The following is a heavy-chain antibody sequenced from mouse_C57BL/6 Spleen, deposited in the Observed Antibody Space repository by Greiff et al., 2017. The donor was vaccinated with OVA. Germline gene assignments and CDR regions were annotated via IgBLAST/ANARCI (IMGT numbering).Heavy chain of an antibody. V-gene: IGHV5-4*01. D-gene: IGHD4-1*01. CDR3: AREYWDSWFAC. CDR2: ISDGGSYT. Sequence: EVKVVESGGGLVKPGGSLKLSCAASGFTFSSYAMSWVRQTPEKRLEWVATISDGGSYTYYPDNVKGRFTISRDNAKNNLYLQMSHLKSEDTAMYYCAREYWDSWFACWGQGTLVTVSA. CDR1: GFTFSSYA. J-gene: IGHJ3*01.